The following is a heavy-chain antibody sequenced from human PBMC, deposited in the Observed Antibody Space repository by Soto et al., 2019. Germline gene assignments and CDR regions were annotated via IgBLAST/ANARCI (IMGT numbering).Heavy chain of an antibody. D-gene: IGHD5-18*01. CDR2: ISYDGSNK. Sequence: QVQLVESGGGVVQPGRSLRLSCAASGFTFSSYAMHWVRQAPGKGLEGVAVISYDGSNKYYADSVKGRFTISRDNSKNTLYLQMNSLRAEDTAVYYCARSGYSYGGTSYAIDYWGQGTLVTVSS. CDR1: GFTFSSYA. V-gene: IGHV3-30-3*01. J-gene: IGHJ4*02. CDR3: ARSGYSYGGTSYAIDY.